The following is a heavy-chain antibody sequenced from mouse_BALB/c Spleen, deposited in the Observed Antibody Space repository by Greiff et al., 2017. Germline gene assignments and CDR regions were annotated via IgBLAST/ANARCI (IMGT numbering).Heavy chain of an antibody. CDR1: GFNIKDTY. CDR3: ASDPLAYDRVVWFAY. CDR2: IDPANGNT. V-gene: IGHV14-3*02. D-gene: IGHD2-14*01. J-gene: IGHJ3*01. Sequence: EVQLQQSGAELVKPGASVKLSCTASGFNIKDTYMHWVKQRPEQGLEWIGRIDPANGNTKYDPKFQGKATITADTSSNTAYLQLSSLTSEDTAVYYCASDPLAYDRVVWFAYWGQGTLVTVSA.